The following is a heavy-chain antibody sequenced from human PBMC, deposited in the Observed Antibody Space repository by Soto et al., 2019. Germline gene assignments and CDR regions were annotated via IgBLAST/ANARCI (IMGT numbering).Heavy chain of an antibody. CDR1: GFTFSNNG. CDR3: AMDLYGGSSRFDY. CDR2: ISSDGSKK. D-gene: IGHD2-15*01. Sequence: QVQLVESGRGVVQPGRSLRLSCVASGFTFSNNGIHWVRQAPGKGLEWVAVISSDGSKKYYADSVKGRFTISRDNSKNPLYLQMNSLRAEDTAVYYCAMDLYGGSSRFDYWGQGTLVTVSS. V-gene: IGHV3-30*03. J-gene: IGHJ4*02.